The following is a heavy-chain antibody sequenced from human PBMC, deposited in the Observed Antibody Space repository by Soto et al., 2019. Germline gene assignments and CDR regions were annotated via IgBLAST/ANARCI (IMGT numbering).Heavy chain of an antibody. CDR3: ACGYGSGSYTPSY. D-gene: IGHD3-10*01. Sequence: PSETLSLTCTVSGGSISSGGYDGSWIRQHPGKGLEWIGYIYYSGSTYYTPSLKSRVTISVDTSKNQFSLKLSSVTAADTAVYYCACGYGSGSYTPSYWGQGTLVTVSS. J-gene: IGHJ4*02. V-gene: IGHV4-31*03. CDR2: IYYSGST. CDR1: GGSISSGGYD.